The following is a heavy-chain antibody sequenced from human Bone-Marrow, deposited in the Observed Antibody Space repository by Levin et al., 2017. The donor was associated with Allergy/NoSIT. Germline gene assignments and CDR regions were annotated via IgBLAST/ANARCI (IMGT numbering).Heavy chain of an antibody. D-gene: IGHD3-10*01. V-gene: IGHV3-30-3*01. J-gene: IGHJ6*03. CDR1: GFTLSSYA. Sequence: GESLKISCAASGFTLSSYATHWVRQAPGKGLEWVAVISYDGNNKYYADSVKGRFTISRDNSKNLLSLQMNSLRVEDTAVYFCARDLIRITMVRGRMDVWGKGTSVTVSS. CDR3: ARDLIRITMVRGRMDV. CDR2: ISYDGNNK.